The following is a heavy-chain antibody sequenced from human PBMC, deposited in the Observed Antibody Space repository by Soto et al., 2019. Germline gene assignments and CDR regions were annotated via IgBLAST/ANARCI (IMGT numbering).Heavy chain of an antibody. D-gene: IGHD3-3*01. Sequence: QITLKESGPTVVKPTETLTLTCTFSGFSLTTSGVGVGWVRQSPGKAPEWIALIYWDGDKRYSTSLKSRLTITMNTSKNQVVLTMANVDPADTATYYCAHRVLRTVFGLVTTTAIYFDFWGQGTPVVVSS. J-gene: IGHJ4*02. V-gene: IGHV2-5*02. CDR3: AHRVLRTVFGLVTTTAIYFDF. CDR1: GFSLTTSGVG. CDR2: IYWDGDK.